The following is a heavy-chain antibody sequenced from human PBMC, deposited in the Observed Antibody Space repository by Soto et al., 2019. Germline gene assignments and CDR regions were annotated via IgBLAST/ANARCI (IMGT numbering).Heavy chain of an antibody. V-gene: IGHV3-7*01. J-gene: IGHJ2*01. CDR2: IKQDGSEQ. CDR3: GRGVSFGEPHLDL. Sequence: EVQLVESGGGLVQPGGSLRLSCVASEFTFGTYWMSWVRQAPGKGLEWVANIKQDGSEQYYPHSVRGRFTISRDNGRISRYLQMDSLRPEDTAVYHWGRGVSFGEPHLDLGGRGTLVSVSS. D-gene: IGHD3-10*01. CDR1: EFTFGTYW.